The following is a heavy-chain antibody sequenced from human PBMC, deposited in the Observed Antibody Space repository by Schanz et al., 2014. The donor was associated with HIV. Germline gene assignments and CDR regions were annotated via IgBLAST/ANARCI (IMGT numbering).Heavy chain of an antibody. V-gene: IGHV3-11*01. Sequence: VQLVESGGGLVKPGGSLRLSCAASGFTFSDYYVSWIRQAPGKGLEWLSYISSSGSSIYYADSVKGRFTISRDNAENSLYLQMNSLRAEDTAVYYCAKGKGLTVVVVDAFDIWGQGSMVTVSS. CDR2: ISSSGSSI. CDR3: AKGKGLTVVVVDAFDI. CDR1: GFTFSDYY. D-gene: IGHD3-22*01. J-gene: IGHJ3*02.